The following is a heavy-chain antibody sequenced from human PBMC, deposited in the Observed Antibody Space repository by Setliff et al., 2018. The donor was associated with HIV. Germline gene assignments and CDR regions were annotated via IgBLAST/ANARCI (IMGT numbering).Heavy chain of an antibody. CDR3: ARETYYYDNPQYYYYYMDV. J-gene: IGHJ6*03. D-gene: IGHD3-22*01. V-gene: IGHV4-61*02. CDR2: IYTSGST. CDR1: GGSISSGSYY. Sequence: SETLSLTCTVSGGSISSGSYYWSWIRQPAGKGLEWIGRIYTSGSTNYNPSLKSRVTTSVDTSKNQFSLKLRSVTAADTAVYYCARETYYYDNPQYYYYYMDVWGKGTTVTVS.